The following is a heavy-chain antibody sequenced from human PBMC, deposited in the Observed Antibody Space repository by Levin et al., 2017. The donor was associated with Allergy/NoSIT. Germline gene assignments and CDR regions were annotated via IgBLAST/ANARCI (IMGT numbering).Heavy chain of an antibody. CDR1: GGSISSFP. V-gene: IGHV1-69*13. J-gene: IGHJ5*02. CDR3: AREREGGSYRAGFDP. Sequence: GASVKVSCKASGGSISSFPISWVRQAPGQGLEWMGGIIPIFAIANYAQQFQGRVTITADESPNTAYIELNSLRSEDTAVYYCAREREGGSYRAGFDPWGQGTLVTVAS. D-gene: IGHD1-26*01. CDR2: IIPIFAIA.